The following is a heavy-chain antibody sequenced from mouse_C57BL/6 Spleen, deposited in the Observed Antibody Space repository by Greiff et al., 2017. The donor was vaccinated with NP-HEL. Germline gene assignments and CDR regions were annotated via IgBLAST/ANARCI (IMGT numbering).Heavy chain of an antibody. CDR1: GFSLTSYG. D-gene: IGHD2-4*01. Sequence: VKLMESGPGLVAPSQSLSITCTVSGFSLTSYGVSWVRQPPGKGLEWLGVIWGDGSTNYHSALISSLGLSKDNSQSQVFIKLNSLQTDDTATYYCANQFYDYEGYYFDYWGQGTTLTVSS. CDR2: IWGDGST. CDR3: ANQFYDYEGYYFDY. J-gene: IGHJ2*01. V-gene: IGHV2-3*01.